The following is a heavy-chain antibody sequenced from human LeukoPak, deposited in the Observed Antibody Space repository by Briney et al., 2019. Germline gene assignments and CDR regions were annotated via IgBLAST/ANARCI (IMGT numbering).Heavy chain of an antibody. CDR2: TYYRSKWYN. V-gene: IGHV6-1*01. CDR1: GDSVSSNSAA. D-gene: IGHD5-24*01. J-gene: IGHJ4*02. CDR3: ARGFCSDTNICYKEMATILPDY. Sequence: SQTLSLTCAISGDSVSSNSAAWNWIRQSPSRGLEWLGRTYYRSKWYNDYAVSVKSRITINPDTSKNQFSLQLNSVTPEDTAVYYCARGFCSDTNICYKEMATILPDYWGQGTLVTVSS.